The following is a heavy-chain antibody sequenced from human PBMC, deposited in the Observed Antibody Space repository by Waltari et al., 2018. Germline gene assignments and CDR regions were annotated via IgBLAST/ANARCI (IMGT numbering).Heavy chain of an antibody. V-gene: IGHV4-34*01. D-gene: IGHD4-17*01. CDR1: GGSFSGYY. CDR3: ARDDYGDYEDAFDI. CDR2: INHSGST. Sequence: QVQLQQWGAGLLKPSETLSLTCAVYGGSFSGYYWSWIRPPPGKGLEWIGEINHSGSTNYNPSLKVRVTISVDTSKNQFALKLSSVTAADTAVYYCARDDYGDYEDAFDIWGQGTMVTVSS. J-gene: IGHJ3*02.